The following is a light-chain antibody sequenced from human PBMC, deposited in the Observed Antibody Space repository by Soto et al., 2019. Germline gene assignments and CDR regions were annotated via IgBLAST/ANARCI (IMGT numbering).Light chain of an antibody. J-gene: IGKJ2*02. CDR3: QQYGTSPGT. CDR1: QSVRSNF. V-gene: IGKV3-20*01. CDR2: GAS. Sequence: EIVLTQSPGTLSLSPGDRATLSCRASQSVRSNFLAWYQQKPGQAPKLLISGASSRATGIPDRFSGSGSGTDFTLIISRMETEDFALYSCQQYGTSPGTFGQGTKLEIK.